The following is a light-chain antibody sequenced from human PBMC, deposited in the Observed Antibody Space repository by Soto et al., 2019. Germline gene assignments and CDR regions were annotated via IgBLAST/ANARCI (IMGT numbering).Light chain of an antibody. J-gene: IGKJ2*01. CDR1: QSVSSN. V-gene: IGKV3-15*01. CDR3: QQYNNWLPYT. CDR2: GAS. Sequence: EIVMTQSPATLSVSPGERATLSCRASQSVSSNLAWYQQKPGQAPRLLIYGASTRATGIPARFSGSGSGTEFTLTISSLQSGDFAVYYCQQYNNWLPYTFGQGTKLEIK.